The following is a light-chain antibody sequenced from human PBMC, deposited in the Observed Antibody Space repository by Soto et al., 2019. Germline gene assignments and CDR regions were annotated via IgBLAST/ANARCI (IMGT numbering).Light chain of an antibody. CDR2: GAS. CDR3: QRYGSSPWT. Sequence: EVVLTQSPGTVSLSPGERATLSCRASQSVSSSDLAWYQQNTGQAPRLLIYGASSRATGIPDRFSGSGSGTDFTLTISRLEPEDFAVYYCQRYGSSPWTFGQGTKVDIK. V-gene: IGKV3-20*01. CDR1: QSVSSSD. J-gene: IGKJ1*01.